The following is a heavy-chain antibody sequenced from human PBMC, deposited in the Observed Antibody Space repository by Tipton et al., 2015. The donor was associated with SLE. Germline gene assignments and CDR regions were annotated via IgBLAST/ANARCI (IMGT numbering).Heavy chain of an antibody. J-gene: IGHJ4*02. V-gene: IGHV4-39*07. CDR3: ARGDVD. CDR2: IYYSGNT. Sequence: TLSLTCSVSGGSISSSSYYWGWIRQPPGRGLAWIGSIYYSGNTYYSPSLKSRVTISVDTSKDQFFLTLRSVTAADTAVYFCARGDVDWGQGTLVTVSS. CDR1: GGSISSSSYY. D-gene: IGHD5-24*01.